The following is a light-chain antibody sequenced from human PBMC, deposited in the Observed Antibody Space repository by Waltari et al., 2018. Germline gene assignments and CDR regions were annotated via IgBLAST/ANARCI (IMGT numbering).Light chain of an antibody. J-gene: IGLJ2*01. CDR1: KLGDKY. CDR3: QTWDSVPHVV. Sequence: SYELTQPPSVSVSPGQTASITCSGDKLGDKYACWYQQKPGQSPVLVVNQDPKRPSGTPERFSGSKSGNTATLTVSGTQTMDEADYYCQTWDSVPHVVFGGGTKLTV. V-gene: IGLV3-1*01. CDR2: QDP.